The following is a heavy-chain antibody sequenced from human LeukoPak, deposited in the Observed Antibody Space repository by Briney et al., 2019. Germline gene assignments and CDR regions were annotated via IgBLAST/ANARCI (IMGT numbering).Heavy chain of an antibody. CDR1: GFTFSSYA. V-gene: IGHV3-30-3*01. J-gene: IGHJ4*02. CDR3: ARARVVTAIHDY. CDR2: ISYDGSNK. D-gene: IGHD2-21*02. Sequence: GGSLRLSCAASGFTFSSYAMHWVRQAPGKGLEWVAVISYDGSNKYYADSVKGRFTISRDNSKNTLYLQMNSLRAEDTAVYYCARARVVTAIHDYWGQGTLVTVSS.